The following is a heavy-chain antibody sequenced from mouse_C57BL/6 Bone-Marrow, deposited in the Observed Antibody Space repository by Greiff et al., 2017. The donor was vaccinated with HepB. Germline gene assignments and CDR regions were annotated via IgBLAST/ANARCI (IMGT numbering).Heavy chain of an antibody. Sequence: VQLQQSGAELVRPGTSVKVSCKASGYAFTNYLIEWVKQRPGQGLEWIGVINPGSGGTNYNEKFKGKATLTADKSSSTAYMQLSSLTSEDSAVYFCARRDYGSSYCFAYWGQGTLVTVSA. D-gene: IGHD1-1*01. CDR1: GYAFTNYL. J-gene: IGHJ3*01. V-gene: IGHV1-54*01. CDR3: ARRDYGSSYCFAY. CDR2: INPGSGGT.